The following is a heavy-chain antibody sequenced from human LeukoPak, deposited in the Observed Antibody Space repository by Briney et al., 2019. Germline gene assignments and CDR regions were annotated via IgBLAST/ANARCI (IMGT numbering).Heavy chain of an antibody. CDR2: ISPYSAKT. J-gene: IGHJ3*02. D-gene: IGHD2-15*01. Sequence: ASLKVSCKPSDNTFSGKAIICVRQAPGQGLEWMAYISPYSAKTKYVQKIQCRVTVTTDTTTSTSYLELRSLTSDDTAVYYCAREEWCSGGGCYLNAFDIWGQGTMVTVSS. CDR3: AREEWCSGGGCYLNAFDI. CDR1: DNTFSGKA. V-gene: IGHV1-18*01.